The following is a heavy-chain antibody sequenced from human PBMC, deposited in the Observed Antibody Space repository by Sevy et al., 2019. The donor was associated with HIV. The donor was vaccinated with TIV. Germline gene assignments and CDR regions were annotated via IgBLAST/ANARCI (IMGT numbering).Heavy chain of an antibody. J-gene: IGHJ6*02. V-gene: IGHV3-9*01. D-gene: IGHD2-8*01. CDR2: ISWNSGSI. CDR3: AKDKGYCTNGVCYTSYYYYGMDV. Sequence: GGSPRLSCAASGFTFDDYAMHWVRQAPGKGLEWVSGISWNSGSIGYADSVKGRFTISRDNAKNSLYLQMNSLRAEDTALYYCAKDKGYCTNGVCYTSYYYYGMDVWGQWTTVTVSS. CDR1: GFTFDDYA.